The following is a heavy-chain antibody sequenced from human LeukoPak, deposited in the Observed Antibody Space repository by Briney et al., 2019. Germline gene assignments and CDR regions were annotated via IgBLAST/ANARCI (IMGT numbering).Heavy chain of an antibody. J-gene: IGHJ3*02. CDR1: GFTFSSYA. CDR2: ISGSGGST. V-gene: IGHV3-23*01. Sequence: PGGSLRLSCAASGFTFSSYAMSWVRQAPGKGLEWVSAISGSGGSTYYADSVKGRFTISRDNSKNTLYLQMNSLRAEDTAVYYCAKDYYDSSGYYYDAFDIWGQGTMATVSS. CDR3: AKDYYDSSGYYYDAFDI. D-gene: IGHD3-22*01.